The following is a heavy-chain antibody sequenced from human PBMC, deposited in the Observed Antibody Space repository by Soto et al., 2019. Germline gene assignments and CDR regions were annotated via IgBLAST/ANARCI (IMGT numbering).Heavy chain of an antibody. Sequence: QVQLVQSGAEVKKPGASVKVSCKASGYSFTSYGISWVRQAPGQGLEWMGWISAYNGNTKYAQKLQGRVTMTTDTPTSTASLGLRSLRSAAPAVYYCARALAVALIDYWGQGTLVTVSS. D-gene: IGHD6-19*01. V-gene: IGHV1-18*01. CDR2: ISAYNGNT. CDR3: ARALAVALIDY. CDR1: GYSFTSYG. J-gene: IGHJ4*02.